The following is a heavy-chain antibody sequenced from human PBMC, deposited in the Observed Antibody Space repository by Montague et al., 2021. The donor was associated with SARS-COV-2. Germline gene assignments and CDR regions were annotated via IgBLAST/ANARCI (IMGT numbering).Heavy chain of an antibody. J-gene: IGHJ3*02. CDR2: IDXDDDK. CDR3: ARMISSAASTPLDI. Sequence: VKPTQTLTLTCTFSGFSLSTSGMCVSWIRQLPGKALEWLARIDXDDDKYYSTSLKTRLTISKDTSKNQVVLTMTNMDPVGTATYYCARMISSAASTPLDIWGQGTMVTVSS. V-gene: IGHV2-70*11. CDR1: GFSLSTSGMC. D-gene: IGHD6-13*01.